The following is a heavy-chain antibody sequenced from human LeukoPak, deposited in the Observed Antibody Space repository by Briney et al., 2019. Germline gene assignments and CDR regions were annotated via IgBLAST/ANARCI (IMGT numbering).Heavy chain of an antibody. V-gene: IGHV4-59*08. CDR2: IYYSGST. CDR3: ARHTKTAHSFDY. Sequence: PSETLSLTCTVSGGSISSYYWSWIRQPPGKGLEWIGYIYYSGSTNYNPSLKSRVTISVDTSKNQFSLRLNSVTAADTAVYYCARHTKTAHSFDYWGQGTLVTVSS. CDR1: GGSISSYY. J-gene: IGHJ4*02. D-gene: IGHD1-1*01.